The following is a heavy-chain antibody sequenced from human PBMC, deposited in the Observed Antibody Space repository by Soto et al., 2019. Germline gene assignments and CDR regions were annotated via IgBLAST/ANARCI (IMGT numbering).Heavy chain of an antibody. Sequence: VQLVESGGGLVKPGASLRLSCAASGFTFSSHSMNWVRQAPGKGLEWVSSIGDDVSFIYYEDSVKGRFTISRDNAKNSRFLQMDSLRAEDTAVYYCARDQKYLRQGYSDYWGQGTLVTVSS. CDR3: ARDQKYLRQGYSDY. CDR2: IGDDVSFI. D-gene: IGHD4-4*01. CDR1: GFTFSSHS. V-gene: IGHV3-21*01. J-gene: IGHJ4*02.